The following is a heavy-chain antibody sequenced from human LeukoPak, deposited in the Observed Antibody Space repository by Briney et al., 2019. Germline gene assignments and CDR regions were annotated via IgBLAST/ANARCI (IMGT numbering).Heavy chain of an antibody. CDR2: ISHDGDRP. J-gene: IGHJ3*02. D-gene: IGHD2-21*01. V-gene: IGHV3-30*18. CDR1: GFTFSSYG. CDR3: AKGRTIWWWFDASAI. Sequence: GCSLRLSCASSGFTFSSYGMHLVRQAPGKGLEWVAVISHDGDRPSYADSLKGRFTISRDNSKNTLYLQMSSLGPEDTAVYYCAKGRTIWWWFDASAIWGEGKMVTVSS.